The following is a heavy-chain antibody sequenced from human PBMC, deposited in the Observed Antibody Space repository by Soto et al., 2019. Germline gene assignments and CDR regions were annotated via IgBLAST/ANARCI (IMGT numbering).Heavy chain of an antibody. Sequence: QITLKESGPTLVKPTQTLTLTCTFSGFSLSTSGVGVGWIRQPPGKALEWLALIYWDDDKRYSPSLKSRLTITKDTSKNQVVLTMTNMDPVDTATYYCAHRPRDWNYVGGYYYYGMDVWGQGTTVTVSS. CDR2: IYWDDDK. J-gene: IGHJ6*02. D-gene: IGHD1-7*01. CDR3: AHRPRDWNYVGGYYYYGMDV. CDR1: GFSLSTSGVG. V-gene: IGHV2-5*02.